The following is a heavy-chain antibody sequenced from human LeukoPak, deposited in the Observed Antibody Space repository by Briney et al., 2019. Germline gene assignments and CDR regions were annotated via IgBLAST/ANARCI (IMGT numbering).Heavy chain of an antibody. CDR1: GGSISGNTYY. CDR2: MFYNGSP. J-gene: IGHJ4*02. CDR3: ARRRGYSGSYYYFDY. V-gene: IGHV4-39*01. Sequence: SETLSLTCTVSGGSISGNTYYWGWIRQPPGKGLEWIGSMFYNGSPYYNPSLKRRVTISVDTSNNQFSLRVSSVTAADTAVYYCARRRGYSGSYYYFDYWGQGTLVTVSS. D-gene: IGHD6-13*01.